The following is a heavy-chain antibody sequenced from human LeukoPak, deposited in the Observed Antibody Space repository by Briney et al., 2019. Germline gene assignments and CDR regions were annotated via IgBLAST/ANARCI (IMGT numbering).Heavy chain of an antibody. CDR2: INHSGST. Sequence: SETLCLTCAVYGGSFSGYYWSWIRQPPGKGLEWIGEINHSGSTNYNPSLKSRVTISVDTSKNQFSLKLSSVTAADTAVYYCAREIAVAGYYYGMDVWGQGPRSPSP. D-gene: IGHD6-19*01. CDR3: AREIAVAGYYYGMDV. V-gene: IGHV4-34*01. CDR1: GGSFSGYY. J-gene: IGHJ6*02.